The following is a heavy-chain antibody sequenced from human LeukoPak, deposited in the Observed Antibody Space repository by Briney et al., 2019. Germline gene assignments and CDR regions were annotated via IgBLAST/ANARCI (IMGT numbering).Heavy chain of an antibody. CDR3: ARRGTWHSDY. D-gene: IGHD3-16*01. Sequence: GGSLRPSCAASGFTFSGYYMSWVRQVPGKGLEWVATIKQDGSERYYVGSVRGRFTISRDNANNSLNLQMNSLRVEDTAVYYCARRGTWHSDYWGQGTLVTVSS. CDR2: IKQDGSER. V-gene: IGHV3-7*01. CDR1: GFTFSGYY. J-gene: IGHJ4*02.